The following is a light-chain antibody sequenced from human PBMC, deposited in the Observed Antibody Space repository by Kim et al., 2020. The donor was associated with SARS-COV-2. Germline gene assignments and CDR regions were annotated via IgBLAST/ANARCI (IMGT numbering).Light chain of an antibody. CDR2: NFN. Sequence: GQRCTISCSGSSSNIGSNAVNGYQHLPGTAPKLLISNFNQRPSGVPDRFSASKSGTSASLAISGLQSEDEADYYCETWDDSLNGHVFGGGTQLTVL. CDR3: ETWDDSLNGHV. V-gene: IGLV1-44*01. CDR1: SSNIGSNA. J-gene: IGLJ3*02.